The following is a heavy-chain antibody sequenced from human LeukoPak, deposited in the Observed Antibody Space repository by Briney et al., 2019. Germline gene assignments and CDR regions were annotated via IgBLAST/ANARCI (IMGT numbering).Heavy chain of an antibody. CDR2: ISGSGGGT. V-gene: IGHV3-23*01. CDR1: GFTFSSYA. Sequence: PGGSLRLSCAASGFTFSSYAMSWVRQDPGKGLEWVSVISGSGGGTYYADSVKGRLTISRDNSKDTLYLQMNSLRAEDTAVYYCAKHKGSGNYYLYYFYYWGQGTLVTVSS. J-gene: IGHJ4*02. D-gene: IGHD3-10*01. CDR3: AKHKGSGNYYLYYFYY.